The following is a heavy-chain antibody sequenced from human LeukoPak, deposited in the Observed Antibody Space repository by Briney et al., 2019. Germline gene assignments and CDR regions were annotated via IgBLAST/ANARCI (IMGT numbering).Heavy chain of an antibody. V-gene: IGHV3-23*01. J-gene: IGHJ4*02. Sequence: GGSLRLSCAASGFTFSSYAMSWVRQAPGKGLEWVSAISGSGGSTYYADSVKGRFTISRDNVKNSLYLEMNSLRVEDSAVYYCARDHYFDISGYLDYWGQGTPVTVSS. D-gene: IGHD3-22*01. CDR3: ARDHYFDISGYLDY. CDR1: GFTFSSYA. CDR2: ISGSGGST.